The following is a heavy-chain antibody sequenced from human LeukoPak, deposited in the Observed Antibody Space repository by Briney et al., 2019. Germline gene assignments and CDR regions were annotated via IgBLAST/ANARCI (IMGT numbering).Heavy chain of an antibody. V-gene: IGHV3-30*02. D-gene: IGHD6-19*01. Sequence: GGSLRLSCAASGFTFSSYGMHWVRQAPGKGLEWVAFIRYDGSNKYYADSVKGRFTISRDNSKNTLYLQMNSLRVEDTAVYYCAKGYSSGWYPGGYWGQGTLVTVSS. CDR2: IRYDGSNK. CDR3: AKGYSSGWYPGGY. J-gene: IGHJ4*02. CDR1: GFTFSSYG.